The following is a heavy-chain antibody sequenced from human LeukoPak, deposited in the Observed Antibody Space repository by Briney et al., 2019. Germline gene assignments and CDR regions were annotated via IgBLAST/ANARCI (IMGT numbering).Heavy chain of an antibody. CDR1: GGTFNNYA. D-gene: IGHD1-26*01. V-gene: IGHV1-69*01. CDR3: ARDSSIAGSVHGEHFDY. CDR2: IIPSCGTG. J-gene: IGHJ4*02. Sequence: GASVTVSCKASGGTFNNYAISWVRQAPGQRLEWMGGIIPSCGTGNYAQKFQGRVTITADESTGTAYMELNSLRSEDTAMYYCARDSSIAGSVHGEHFDYWGQGTLVTVSS.